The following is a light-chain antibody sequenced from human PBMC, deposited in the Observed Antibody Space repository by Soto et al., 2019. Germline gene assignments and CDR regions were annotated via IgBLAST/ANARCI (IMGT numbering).Light chain of an antibody. CDR2: GAS. CDR3: QQYNNWPIT. Sequence: EIVMTQCPASLSVYPGKQATLYYRASQSVSSNLAWYQQKPGQAPRLLIYGASTRATGIPARFSGSGSGTEFTLTISSLQSEDFAVYYCQQYNNWPITFGGGTKVDI. V-gene: IGKV3-15*01. CDR1: QSVSSN. J-gene: IGKJ4*01.